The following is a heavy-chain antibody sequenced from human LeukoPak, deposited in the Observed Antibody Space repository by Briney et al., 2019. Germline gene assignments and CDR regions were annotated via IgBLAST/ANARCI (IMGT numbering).Heavy chain of an antibody. CDR3: AELGITMIGGV. V-gene: IGHV3-48*03. CDR2: ISSSGSTI. D-gene: IGHD3-10*02. J-gene: IGHJ6*04. Sequence: GGSLTLSCAASGFTFSSYEMNWVRQAPGKGLEWVSYISSSGSTIYYADSVKGRFTISRDNAKNSLYVQMNSLRAEDTAVYYCAELGITMIGGVWGKGTTVTISS. CDR1: GFTFSSYE.